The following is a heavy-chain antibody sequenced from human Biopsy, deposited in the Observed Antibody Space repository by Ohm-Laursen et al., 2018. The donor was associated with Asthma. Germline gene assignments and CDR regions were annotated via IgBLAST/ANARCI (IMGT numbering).Heavy chain of an antibody. V-gene: IGHV3-23*01. CDR3: AKFRVAVAAVFHY. J-gene: IGHJ4*02. CDR1: GFAFNNSS. CDR2: ISASGVRT. D-gene: IGHD6-19*01. Sequence: SLRLSCAASGFAFNNSSMTWVRQAPGKGLEWVSSISASGVRTFYADSVKGRFTVSRDSSRNTLYLQLSTLRVEDTAVYYCAKFRVAVAAVFHYWGQGTLVTVSS.